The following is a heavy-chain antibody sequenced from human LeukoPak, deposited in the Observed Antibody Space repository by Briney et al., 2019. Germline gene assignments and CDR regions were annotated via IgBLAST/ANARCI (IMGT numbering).Heavy chain of an antibody. Sequence: GGSLRLSCVASGFTFETYWMSWVLQAPGKGLEWLANIKHDGREKYYVDSVKGRFTISRDNAKASVYLHMNSLRVEDTAIYYCARVRFPADCWGQGTLVTVSS. D-gene: IGHD2-2*01. CDR1: GFTFETYW. V-gene: IGHV3-7*01. CDR3: ARVRFPADC. CDR2: IKHDGREK. J-gene: IGHJ4*02.